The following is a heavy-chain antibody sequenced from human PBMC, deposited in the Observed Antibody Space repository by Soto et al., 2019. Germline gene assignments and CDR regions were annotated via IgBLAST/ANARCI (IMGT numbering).Heavy chain of an antibody. CDR3: ARHLKYYYDSSGYYYDGYYYYYGMDV. CDR1: GYSFTSYW. CDR2: IYPGDSDT. D-gene: IGHD3-22*01. Sequence: GASVKSSGEGSGYSFTSYWIGWLRQIPGKGLEWMGIIYPGDSDTRYSPSFQGQVTISADKSISTAYLQWSSLKASDTAMYYCARHLKYYYDSSGYYYDGYYYYYGMDVWGQGTTVTVSS. V-gene: IGHV5-51*01. J-gene: IGHJ6*02.